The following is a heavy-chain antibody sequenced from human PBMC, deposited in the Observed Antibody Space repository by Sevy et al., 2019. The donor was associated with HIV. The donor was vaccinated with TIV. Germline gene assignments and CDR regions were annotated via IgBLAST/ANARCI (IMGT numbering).Heavy chain of an antibody. CDR2: FDPEDGET. D-gene: IGHD3-22*01. V-gene: IGHV1-24*01. CDR3: ATTKDYYDNSAYPFDY. Sequence: ASVKVSCKVSGYTLTQLSMYWVRQAPGKGLEWMASFDPEDGETIYAQKFQGRVTMTEDTSTDTAYMELSSLRSEDTAVYYCATTKDYYDNSAYPFDYWGQGTLVTVSS. CDR1: GYTLTQLS. J-gene: IGHJ4*02.